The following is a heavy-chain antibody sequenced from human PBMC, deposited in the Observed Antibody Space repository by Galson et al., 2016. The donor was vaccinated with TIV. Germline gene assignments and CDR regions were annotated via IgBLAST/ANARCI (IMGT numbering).Heavy chain of an antibody. D-gene: IGHD5-18*01. V-gene: IGHV1-69*01. CDR2: IIPLFGTI. CDR3: AKDRNTAFDTHYSYYGLDV. J-gene: IGHJ6*02. Sequence: SCKASGGTFSTYVFNWVRLAPGQGLEWMGGIIPLFGTINYAQKFQGRVTITADESTSTAYMELSSLRSEDTAVYYCAKDRNTAFDTHYSYYGLDVWGQGTTVIVSS. CDR1: GGTFSTYV.